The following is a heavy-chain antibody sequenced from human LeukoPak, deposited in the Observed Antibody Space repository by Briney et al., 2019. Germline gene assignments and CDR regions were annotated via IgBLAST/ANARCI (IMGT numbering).Heavy chain of an antibody. CDR3: ARGPLGLDTDPPLDY. J-gene: IGHJ4*02. D-gene: IGHD3-9*01. CDR1: GFTLSSYA. CDR2: ISYDGSNK. V-gene: IGHV3-30-3*01. Sequence: GGSLRLSCAASGFTLSSYAMHWVRQAPGKGLEWVAVISYDGSNKYYADSVKGRFTISRDNSKNTLYLQMNSLRAEDTAVYYCARGPLGLDTDPPLDYWGQGTLVTVSS.